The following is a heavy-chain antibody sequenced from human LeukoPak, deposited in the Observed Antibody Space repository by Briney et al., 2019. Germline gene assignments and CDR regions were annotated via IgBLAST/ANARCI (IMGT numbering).Heavy chain of an antibody. CDR2: IRYDGSNK. J-gene: IGHJ4*02. CDR1: GSTLSSLG. CDR3: VKDEGHFGIDY. Sequence: GGSLRPACEASGSTLSSLGMHWVRQAPGKVLEWVAFIRYDGSNKYYAESVKGRFTISRDISRNTLYLQMNSLRTEDTAICYCVKDEGHFGIDYWGRGTLVTVSS. D-gene: IGHD1-14*01. V-gene: IGHV3-30*02.